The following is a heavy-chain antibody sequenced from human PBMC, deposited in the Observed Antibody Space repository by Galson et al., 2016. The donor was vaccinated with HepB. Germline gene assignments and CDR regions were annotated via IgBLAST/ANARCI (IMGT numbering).Heavy chain of an antibody. D-gene: IGHD2-15*01. V-gene: IGHV3-15*07. Sequence: SLRLSCAASGFTFSNAWMNWVRQAPGKGLEWVGRIKTKSDGGTTDYAAPVKGRFTISRDESKNTLYLQMNSLRAEDTAVYYCTRGLGYCSGGSCHSLDYWGQGVLVTVSS. J-gene: IGHJ4*02. CDR1: GFTFSNAW. CDR3: TRGLGYCSGGSCHSLDY. CDR2: IKTKSDGGTT.